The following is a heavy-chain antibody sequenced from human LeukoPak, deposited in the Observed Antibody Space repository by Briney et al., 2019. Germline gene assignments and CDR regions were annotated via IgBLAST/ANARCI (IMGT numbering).Heavy chain of an antibody. Sequence: ASVKVSCKVSGYTLTELSMHWVRQAPGKGLEWMGGFDPEDGETIYAQKFQGRVTMTEDTSTDTAYMELSSLRSEDTAVYYCATTRMITPLYSKGKGNWFDPWGQGTLVTVSS. CDR1: GYTLTELS. V-gene: IGHV1-24*01. CDR3: ATTRMITPLYSKGKGNWFDP. J-gene: IGHJ5*02. D-gene: IGHD4-11*01. CDR2: FDPEDGET.